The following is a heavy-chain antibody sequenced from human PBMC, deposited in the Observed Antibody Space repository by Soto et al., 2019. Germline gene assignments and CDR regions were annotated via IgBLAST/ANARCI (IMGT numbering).Heavy chain of an antibody. Sequence: QVQLQESGPGLVKPSETLSLTCAVSGDSISSYYCMWIRQPPGKGLESIGYLYYGRSANYNPSLKGRVTLSVDTSTNQCCLTLISMTAADTAVYYCALRSMAVVPEYWGQGTLVTVSS. CDR2: LYYGRSA. CDR1: GDSISSYY. CDR3: ALRSMAVVPEY. D-gene: IGHD3-22*01. V-gene: IGHV4-59*01. J-gene: IGHJ4*02.